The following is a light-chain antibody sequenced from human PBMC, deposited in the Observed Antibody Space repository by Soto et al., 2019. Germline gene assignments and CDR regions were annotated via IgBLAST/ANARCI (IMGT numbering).Light chain of an antibody. Sequence: VLTQSQDNLSVSPGYRANRSCRASPSGSSYLAWYQQKPGQAPRLLIYDASNRATGIPARFSGTGSGTDFTLTIARLEPEDFAVYYCQQYGESTRTFGQGTRLEIK. V-gene: IGKV3-11*01. CDR2: DAS. CDR1: PSGSSY. J-gene: IGKJ5*01. CDR3: QQYGESTRT.